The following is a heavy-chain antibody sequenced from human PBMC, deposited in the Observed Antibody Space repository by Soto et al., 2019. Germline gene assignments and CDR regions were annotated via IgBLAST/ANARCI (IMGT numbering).Heavy chain of an antibody. CDR2: IYYSGST. CDR3: ASGRITIFGVVNNYYGMDV. J-gene: IGHJ6*02. V-gene: IGHV4-59*01. D-gene: IGHD3-3*01. CDR1: GGSISSYY. Sequence: SETLSLTCTVSGGSISSYYWSWIRQPPGKGLEWIGYIYYSGSTNYNPSLKSRVTTSGDTSKNQFSLKLSSVTAADTAVYYCASGRITIFGVVNNYYGMDVWGQGTTVTVSS.